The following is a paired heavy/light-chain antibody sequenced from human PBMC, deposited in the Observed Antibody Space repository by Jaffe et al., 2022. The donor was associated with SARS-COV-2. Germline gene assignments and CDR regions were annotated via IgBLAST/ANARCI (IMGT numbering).Heavy chain of an antibody. CDR2: INPSGSIT. J-gene: IGHJ6*03. CDR3: ARGNYYYYYYMDV. CDR1: GYPFTSYY. V-gene: IGHV1-46*04. Sequence: QVQLVQSGAEVKKPGASVKVSCKASGYPFTSYYMHWVRQAPGQGLEWMGIINPSGSITDYAQKLQGRVTMTRDTSTSTLYMELSSLRSEDTAVYFCARGNYYYYYYMDVWGKGTTVTVSS. D-gene: IGHD1-1*01.
Light chain of an antibody. CDR2: GAS. CDR1: QSVSDNY. CDR3: QQYGRSPYT. J-gene: IGKJ2*01. Sequence: EIVLTQSPGTLSLSPGERATLSCRASQSVSDNYLAWYQQKPGQAPRLLIHGASSRATGIPDRFSGSGSGTDFTLTISRLEPEDFAVYYCQQYGRSPYTFGQGTKLEIK. V-gene: IGKV3-20*01.